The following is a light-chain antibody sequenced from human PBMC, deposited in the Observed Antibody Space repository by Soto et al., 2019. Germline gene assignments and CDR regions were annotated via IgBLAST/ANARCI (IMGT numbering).Light chain of an antibody. J-gene: IGKJ1*01. CDR2: DTS. Sequence: EIVLTQSPATLSLSPGERATLSCRASQSVGSYFAWYQQKPGQTPRLLIYDTSYRATGIPARFSGSGSGTDFAITISGLEPEDFAVYYCQQRTNWPWTFGQGTKLDIK. V-gene: IGKV3-11*01. CDR1: QSVGSY. CDR3: QQRTNWPWT.